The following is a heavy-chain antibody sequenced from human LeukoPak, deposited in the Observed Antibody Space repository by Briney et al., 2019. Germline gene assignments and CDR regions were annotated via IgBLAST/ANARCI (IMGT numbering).Heavy chain of an antibody. V-gene: IGHV1-2*02. Sequence: ASVKVSCKASGYTFTGYYMHWVRQAPGQGLEWMGWINPNSGGTNYAQKFQGRVTFSMDTSTATAYMELRSLRSDDTAFYYCGRGVQSFDPWGQGTLVTVSS. CDR1: GYTFTGYY. CDR3: GRGVQSFDP. CDR2: INPNSGGT. J-gene: IGHJ5*02.